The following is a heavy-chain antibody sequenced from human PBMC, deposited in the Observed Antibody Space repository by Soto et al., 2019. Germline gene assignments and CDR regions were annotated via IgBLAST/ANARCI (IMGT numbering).Heavy chain of an antibody. V-gene: IGHV4-30-4*01. J-gene: IGHJ6*02. CDR2: IYYSGST. Sequence: SETLSLTCTVSGGSISSGDYYWSWIRQPPGKGLEWIGYIYYSGSTYYNPSLKSRVTISVDTSKNQFSLKLSSVTAADTAVYYCARVGRVAPRPSLTHYYYGMDVWGQGATVTVSS. CDR3: ARVGRVAPRPSLTHYYYGMDV. D-gene: IGHD6-6*01. CDR1: GGSISSGDYY.